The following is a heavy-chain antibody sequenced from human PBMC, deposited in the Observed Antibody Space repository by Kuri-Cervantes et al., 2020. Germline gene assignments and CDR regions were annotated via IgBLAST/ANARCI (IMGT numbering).Heavy chain of an antibody. D-gene: IGHD6-19*01. J-gene: IGHJ3*02. CDR2: ISYDGSNK. CDR3: ASKAAVAGTGAFDI. CDR1: GFTFSSYG. Sequence: GGSLRLSCAASGFTFSSYGMHWVRQAPGKGLEWVAVISYDGSNKYYADSVKGRFTISRDNSKNTLYLQMNSLGAEDTAVYYCASKAAVAGTGAFDIWGQGTMVTVSS. V-gene: IGHV3-30*03.